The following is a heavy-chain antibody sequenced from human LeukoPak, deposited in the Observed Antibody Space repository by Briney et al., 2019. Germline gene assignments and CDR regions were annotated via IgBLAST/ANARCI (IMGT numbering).Heavy chain of an antibody. Sequence: SETLSLTCTVSGGSISSYYWSWIRQPPGKGLEWIGYIYYSGSTNYNSSLKSRVTISVDTSKNQFSLKLSSVTAADTAVYYCAREVRDCSSTSCDMRAAFDIWGQGTMVTVSS. V-gene: IGHV4-59*01. D-gene: IGHD2-2*02. CDR1: GGSISSYY. CDR2: IYYSGST. J-gene: IGHJ3*02. CDR3: AREVRDCSSTSCDMRAAFDI.